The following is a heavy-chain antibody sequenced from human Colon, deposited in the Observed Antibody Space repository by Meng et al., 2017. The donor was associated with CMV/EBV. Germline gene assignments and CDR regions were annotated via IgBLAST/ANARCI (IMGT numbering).Heavy chain of an antibody. Sequence: YGGSFSGYYWSWIRQPPGKGLEWIGEINHNGDTNYNPSLKSRATILVDTSKNQLSLNLSSVTAADTAVYYCARGLLTRLRPTNWFDLWGQGALVTVSS. J-gene: IGHJ5*02. V-gene: IGHV4-34*01. D-gene: IGHD2-15*01. CDR1: GGSFSGYY. CDR2: INHNGDT. CDR3: ARGLLTRLRPTNWFDL.